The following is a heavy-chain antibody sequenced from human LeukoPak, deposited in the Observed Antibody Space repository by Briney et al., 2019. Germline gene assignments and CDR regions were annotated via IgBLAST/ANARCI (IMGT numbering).Heavy chain of an antibody. CDR2: IYTSGST. Sequence: SETLSLACTVSGGSISSGSYYWSRIRQPAGKGVEGIGRIYTSGSTNYNPSLKSRVTISVDTSKNQFSLKLSSVTAADTAVYYCARSDSSGLSDAFDIWGQGTMVTVSS. CDR1: GGSISSGSYY. J-gene: IGHJ3*02. CDR3: ARSDSSGLSDAFDI. D-gene: IGHD6-19*01. V-gene: IGHV4-61*02.